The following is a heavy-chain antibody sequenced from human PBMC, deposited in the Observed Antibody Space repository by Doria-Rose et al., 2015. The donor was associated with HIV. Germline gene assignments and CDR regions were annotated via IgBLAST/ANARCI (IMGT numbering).Heavy chain of an antibody. CDR3: ARIKSSRWYHKYYFDF. J-gene: IGHJ4*02. V-gene: IGHV2-26*01. CDR2: IFSDDER. CDR1: GVSLSSPGMG. Sequence: QVTLKEPGPVLVKPTETLTLTCTVSGVSLSSPGMGVSWIRQPPGKALEWLANIFSDDERSYTTALKSRLTISRGTSKIQVVLTMADMDPVDTATYYCARIKSSRWYHKYYFDFWGQGTLVIVSA. D-gene: IGHD6-13*01.